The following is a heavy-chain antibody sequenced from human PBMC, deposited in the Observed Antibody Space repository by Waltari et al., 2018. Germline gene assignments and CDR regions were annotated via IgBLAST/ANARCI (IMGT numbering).Heavy chain of an antibody. CDR3: ARTSYDTSGYYYFDY. D-gene: IGHD5-12*01. Sequence: EVQLVQSGAEVKKPGESLKISCKGSRDSLTSHWIAWVRQMPGKGLEWMGIIYPGDSDTRYSPSFQGQVTISVDKYITTAYLQWSSLRASDTAIYYCARTSYDTSGYYYFDYWGQGTLVTVSS. V-gene: IGHV5-51*01. CDR2: IYPGDSDT. CDR1: RDSLTSHW. J-gene: IGHJ4*02.